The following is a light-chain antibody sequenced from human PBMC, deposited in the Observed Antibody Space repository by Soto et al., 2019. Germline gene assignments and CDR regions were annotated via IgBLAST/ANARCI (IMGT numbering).Light chain of an antibody. J-gene: IGKJ2*01. Sequence: DIQMTQSPSSLSASVGDRVTITCRASQSISSYLNWYQQKPGKAPKLLSYAASSLQSGVPSRFSGSGSGTYFTLTITSLQPEDFATYYCQQSYSTLYTFGQGTKLEIK. CDR1: QSISSY. CDR2: AAS. CDR3: QQSYSTLYT. V-gene: IGKV1-39*01.